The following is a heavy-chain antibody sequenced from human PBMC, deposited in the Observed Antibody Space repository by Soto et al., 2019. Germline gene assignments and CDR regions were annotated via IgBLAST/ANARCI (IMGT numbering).Heavy chain of an antibody. CDR2: INPSGGST. Sequence: QVQLVQSGAEVKKPGASVKVSCKASGYTFTSYYMHWVRQAPGQGLEWMGIINPSGGSTSYAQKFQGRVTMTRDTSTSTVYMELSSLRSEDTAVYYCACRESFGGMAAYYYGMDVWGQGTTVTVSS. D-gene: IGHD6-19*01. V-gene: IGHV1-46*01. CDR3: ACRESFGGMAAYYYGMDV. J-gene: IGHJ6*02. CDR1: GYTFTSYY.